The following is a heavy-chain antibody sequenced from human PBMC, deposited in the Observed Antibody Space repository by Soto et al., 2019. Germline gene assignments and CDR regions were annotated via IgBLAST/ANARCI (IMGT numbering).Heavy chain of an antibody. D-gene: IGHD3-3*01. CDR3: ARMGPDYDFWRGSQDPNDY. V-gene: IGHV3-53*02. J-gene: IGHJ4*02. Sequence: EVQLVETGGGLIQPGGSLRLSCAASGFTVSSNYMSWVRQAPGKGLEWVSVIYSGGSTYYADSVKGRCTITRDNSKNTMYIQMSSLRADDTAVYYCARMGPDYDFWRGSQDPNDYWGQGTLVTVSS. CDR2: IYSGGST. CDR1: GFTVSSNY.